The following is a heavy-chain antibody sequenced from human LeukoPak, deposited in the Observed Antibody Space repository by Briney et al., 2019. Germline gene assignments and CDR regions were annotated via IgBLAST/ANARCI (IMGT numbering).Heavy chain of an antibody. CDR2: IYSGGST. D-gene: IGHD3-10*01. Sequence: GGSLRLSCAASGFTVSSNYMSWVRQAPGKGLEWVSVIYSGGSTYYADSVKGRFTISRHNSKNTLYLQMNSLRAEDTAVYYCARFDSPYGSGRPYGMDVWGQGTTVTVSS. CDR3: ARFDSPYGSGRPYGMDV. J-gene: IGHJ6*02. V-gene: IGHV3-53*04. CDR1: GFTVSSNY.